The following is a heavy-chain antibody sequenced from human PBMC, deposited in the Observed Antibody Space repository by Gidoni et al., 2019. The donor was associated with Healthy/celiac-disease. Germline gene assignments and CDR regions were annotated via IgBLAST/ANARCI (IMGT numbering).Heavy chain of an antibody. CDR1: GYPLTGYY. V-gene: IGHV1-2*06. D-gene: IGHD2-2*01. CDR3: AMEYCSSTSCYYYMDV. Sequence: QVQLVQSGAEVMKPGASAKVSCKAYGYPLTGYYMHWVLLAPGQGLEWMGRINPNSGSTNYAQKFQGRVTMTRDTSISTAYMELSRLRSDDTAVYYCAMEYCSSTSCYYYMDVWGKGTTVTVSS. J-gene: IGHJ6*03. CDR2: INPNSGST.